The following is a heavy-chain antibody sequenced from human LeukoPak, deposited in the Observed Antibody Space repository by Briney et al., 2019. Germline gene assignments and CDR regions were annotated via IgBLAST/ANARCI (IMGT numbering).Heavy chain of an antibody. CDR2: IYSGAGT. Sequence: GGSLRLSCAASGFTVSSKYMTWVRQAPGKGLEWVSVIYSGAGTYYADSVKGRFTISTDNSENTLYLQMNSLRAEDTAVYYCASPQRGSNNWNYFWGQGTLVTVSS. V-gene: IGHV3-66*01. CDR1: GFTVSSKY. J-gene: IGHJ4*02. CDR3: ASPQRGSNNWNYF. D-gene: IGHD1-7*01.